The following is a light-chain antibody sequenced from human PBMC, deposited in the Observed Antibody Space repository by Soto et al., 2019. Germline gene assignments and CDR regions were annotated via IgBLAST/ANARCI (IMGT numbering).Light chain of an antibody. CDR2: GAP. CDR1: QSVSSN. J-gene: IGKJ1*01. Sequence: EIVLTQSPGTLSLSPGERATLSCRASQSVSSNLAWYQQKPGQAPRLLIYGAPTRATGIPARFSGSGSGTEFTITISSLQSEDFAVYYCQQYKNWPTFGQGTKVDNK. V-gene: IGKV3-15*01. CDR3: QQYKNWPT.